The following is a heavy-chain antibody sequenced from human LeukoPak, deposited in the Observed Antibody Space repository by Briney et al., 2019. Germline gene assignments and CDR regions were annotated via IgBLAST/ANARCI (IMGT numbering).Heavy chain of an antibody. CDR2: VYYSGTT. D-gene: IGHD4-17*01. J-gene: IGHJ4*02. CDR1: GGSITSYY. Sequence: SETLSLTCTVSGGSITSYYWSWIRQPPGKGLEWIGYVYYSGTTNYNPSLKSRVTISVDTSKNQLSLRLSSVTAADTAVYYCARHYGDYVYFDSWGQGTLVTVSS. V-gene: IGHV4-59*08. CDR3: ARHYGDYVYFDS.